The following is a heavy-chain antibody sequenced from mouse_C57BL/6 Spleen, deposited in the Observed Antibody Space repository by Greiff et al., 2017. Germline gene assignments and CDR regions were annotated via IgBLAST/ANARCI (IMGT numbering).Heavy chain of an antibody. Sequence: QVQLQQSGAELVKPGASVKLSCKASGYTFTSYWMHWVKQRPGQGLEWIGMIHPNSGSTNYNEKFKSKATLTVDKSSSTAYMQLSSLTSEDSAVYYCARSYGYDGAYFDYWGQGTTLTVSS. CDR3: ARSYGYDGAYFDY. V-gene: IGHV1-64*01. CDR1: GYTFTSYW. CDR2: IHPNSGST. D-gene: IGHD2-2*01. J-gene: IGHJ2*01.